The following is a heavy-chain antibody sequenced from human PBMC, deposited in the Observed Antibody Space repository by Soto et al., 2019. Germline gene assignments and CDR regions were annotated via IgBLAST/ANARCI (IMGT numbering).Heavy chain of an antibody. D-gene: IGHD3-22*01. J-gene: IGHJ4*02. CDR2: IKSKTDGGTT. V-gene: IGHV3-15*01. CDR1: GFTFSNAW. Sequence: GGSLRLSCAASGFTFSNAWMSWVRQAPGKGLEWVGRIKSKTDGGTTDYAAPVKGRFTISRDDSKNTLYLQMNSLKTEDTAVYYCTTSRTTMIVVVMTCYDYWGQGTLVTVSS. CDR3: TTSRTTMIVVVMTCYDY.